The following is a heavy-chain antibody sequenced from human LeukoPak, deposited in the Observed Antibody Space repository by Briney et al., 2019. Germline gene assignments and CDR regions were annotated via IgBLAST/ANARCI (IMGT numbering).Heavy chain of an antibody. CDR2: IYYSGST. Sequence: SETLSLTCTVSGGSISSSSYYWGWIRQPPGKGLEWIGSIYYSGSTYYNPSLKNRVTISIDTSKKQFSLNVKSVTAADTAVYYCARLPLGAFGEVLNFDSWGQGTPVTVSS. V-gene: IGHV4-39*07. D-gene: IGHD3-10*01. CDR3: ARLPLGAFGEVLNFDS. J-gene: IGHJ4*02. CDR1: GGSISSSSYY.